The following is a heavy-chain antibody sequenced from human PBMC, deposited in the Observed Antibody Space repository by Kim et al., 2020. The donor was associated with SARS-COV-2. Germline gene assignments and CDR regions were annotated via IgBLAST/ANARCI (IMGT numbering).Heavy chain of an antibody. CDR3: ARQARDFWSGYGMDV. CDR2: IYPGDSDT. CDR1: GYSFTSYW. Sequence: GESLKISCKGSGYSFTSYWIGWVRQMPGKGLEWMGIIYPGDSDTRYSPSFQGQVTISADKSISTAYLQWSSLKASDTAMYYCARQARDFWSGYGMDVWGQGTTVTVSS. V-gene: IGHV5-51*01. D-gene: IGHD3-3*01. J-gene: IGHJ6*02.